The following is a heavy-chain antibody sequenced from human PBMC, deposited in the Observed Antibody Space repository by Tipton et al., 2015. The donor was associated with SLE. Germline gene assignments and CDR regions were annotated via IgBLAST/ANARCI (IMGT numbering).Heavy chain of an antibody. V-gene: IGHV3-23*01. CDR2: ISGSGGSK. D-gene: IGHD5-12*01. J-gene: IGHJ6*02. Sequence: SLRLSCAASGFTFSSYAMSWVRQAPGKGLEWVSGISGSGGSKYHADSVKGRFTISRDNSKNTLYLLMSSLRAEDTAVYYCAKDLTRNPMSLGATTYYYKGIDVGGQGTAVSVSS. CDR1: GFTFSSYA. CDR3: AKDLTRNPMSLGATTYYYKGIDV.